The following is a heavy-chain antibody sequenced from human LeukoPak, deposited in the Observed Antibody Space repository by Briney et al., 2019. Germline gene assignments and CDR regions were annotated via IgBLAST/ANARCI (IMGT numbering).Heavy chain of an antibody. CDR1: GGSISSYY. V-gene: IGHV4-59*01. CDR3: ARERYCGGDCLVAFDI. Sequence: PSETLSLTCTVSGGSISSYYWSWIRQPTGKGLEWIGYIYYSGSTNYNPSLKSRVAISVDTSKNQFSLKLSSVTAADTAVYYCARERYCGGDCLVAFDIWGQGTMVTVSS. CDR2: IYYSGST. D-gene: IGHD2-21*02. J-gene: IGHJ3*02.